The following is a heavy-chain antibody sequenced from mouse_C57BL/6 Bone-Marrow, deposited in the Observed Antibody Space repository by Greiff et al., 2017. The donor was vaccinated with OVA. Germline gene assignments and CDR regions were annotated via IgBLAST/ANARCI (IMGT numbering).Heavy chain of an antibody. CDR3: AAYYSWYFDG. CDR2: IYPGSGST. Sequence: QVQLKQPGAELVKPGASVKMSCKASGYTFTSYWITWVKQRPGQGLEWIGDIYPGSGSTNYNEKFKGKATLTVDTSSSAAYMQLRSLTSEDSAVYYCAAYYSWYFDGWGTGTTVTVSS. J-gene: IGHJ1*03. V-gene: IGHV1-55*01. CDR1: GYTFTSYW. D-gene: IGHD2-12*01.